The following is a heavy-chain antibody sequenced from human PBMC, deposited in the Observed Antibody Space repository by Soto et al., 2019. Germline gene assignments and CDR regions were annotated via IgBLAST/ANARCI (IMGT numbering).Heavy chain of an antibody. CDR2: ISNDAVHT. CDR1: GFTFTTYC. CDR3: XXXXXXXXXXSYGMDV. Sequence: EVQLVESGGGLVQPGGSLTLSCVASGFTFTTYCMHWVRQAPXXXLXYLSAISNDAVHTYYANSVKDRFTISRDNXXXXXXXXXXXXXXXXXXXXXXXXXXXXXXXXSYGMDVWGQGTTVTVSS. J-gene: IGHJ6*02. V-gene: IGHV3-64*01.